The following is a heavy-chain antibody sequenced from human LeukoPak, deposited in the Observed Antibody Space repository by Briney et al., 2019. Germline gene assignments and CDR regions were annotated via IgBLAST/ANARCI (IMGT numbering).Heavy chain of an antibody. D-gene: IGHD6-19*01. CDR1: GFSLSNSY. CDR3: AKSSSLAVALDY. CDR2: ISGSGGST. Sequence: GGSLTLSCSASGFSLSNSYMTWVRQAPGKGLEWVSAISGSGGSTYYADSVKGRFTISRDNSKNTLYLQTDSLRAEDTGVYYYAKSSSLAVALDYWGQGTLVTVSS. J-gene: IGHJ4*02. V-gene: IGHV3-23*01.